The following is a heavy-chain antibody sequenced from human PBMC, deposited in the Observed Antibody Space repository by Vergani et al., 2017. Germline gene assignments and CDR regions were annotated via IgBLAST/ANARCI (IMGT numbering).Heavy chain of an antibody. CDR2: IRFDGSDE. V-gene: IGHV3-30*02. D-gene: IGHD3-9*01. Sequence: QVQLVESGGGVVQPGESLRLSCEASGFTFSNYGMHWVRRAPGKGLEWVSFIRFDGSDEYYADSVKGRFTISRDNSKNTLYLQMNSLRAEDTAVYYCAKTYYDILTGFDYWGQGTLVTVSS. CDR1: GFTFSNYG. CDR3: AKTYYDILTGFDY. J-gene: IGHJ4*02.